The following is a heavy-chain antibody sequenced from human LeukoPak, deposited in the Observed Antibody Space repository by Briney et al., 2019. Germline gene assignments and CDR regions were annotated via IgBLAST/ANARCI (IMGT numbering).Heavy chain of an antibody. CDR1: GFIFDDYL. J-gene: IGHJ5*02. V-gene: IGHV3-21*01. CDR3: ARDLNSSGCP. CDR2: ISSSSSYI. Sequence: GGSLRLSCAASGFIFDDYLIHWVRQAPGKGLEWVSSISSSSSYIYYADSVKGRFTISRDNAKNSLYLQMNSLRAEDTAVYYCARDLNSSGCPWGQGTLVTVSS. D-gene: IGHD6-19*01.